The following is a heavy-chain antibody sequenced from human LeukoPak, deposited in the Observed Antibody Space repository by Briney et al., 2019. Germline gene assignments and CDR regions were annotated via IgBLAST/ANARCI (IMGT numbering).Heavy chain of an antibody. CDR3: ARQQSDTSLFDP. V-gene: IGHV4-39*01. CDR1: GDSISSTSYY. J-gene: IGHJ5*02. CDR2: IFYSGSA. Sequence: SETLSLTCIVSGDSISSTSYYWAWTRQPPGKGLEWIGMIFYSGSAYYTPSLRGRVTLSVDTSRNQFSLNLISVTAADTGVYFCARQQSDTSLFDPWGQGTLVTVSS. D-gene: IGHD2-21*02.